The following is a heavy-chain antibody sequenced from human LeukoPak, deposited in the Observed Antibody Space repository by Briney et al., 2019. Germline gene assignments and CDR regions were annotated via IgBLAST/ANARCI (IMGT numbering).Heavy chain of an antibody. Sequence: RASVRVSCTASGGTFSSYTISWVRQAPGQGLEWMGRIIPILGIATYAQKFQGRVTITADKSTSTAYMELSSLRSEDTAVYYCQLNIVVVPAAIREVGATPAYWGQGALVTVSS. D-gene: IGHD2-2*02. J-gene: IGHJ4*02. CDR3: QLNIVVVPAAIREVGATPAY. CDR2: IIPILGIA. V-gene: IGHV1-69*02. CDR1: GGTFSSYT.